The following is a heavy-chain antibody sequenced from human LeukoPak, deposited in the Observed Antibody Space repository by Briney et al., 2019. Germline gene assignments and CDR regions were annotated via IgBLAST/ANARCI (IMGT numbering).Heavy chain of an antibody. D-gene: IGHD3-22*01. Sequence: GGSLRLFCAASGFTFSSYSMNWVRQAPGKGLEWVSTISSSSSYIFYADSVKGRFTISRDNAKNSLYLQMNSLRAEDTAVYYCVGSGYYFGYFDYWGQGTLVTVSS. CDR3: VGSGYYFGYFDY. CDR2: ISSSSSYI. J-gene: IGHJ4*02. CDR1: GFTFSSYS. V-gene: IGHV3-21*01.